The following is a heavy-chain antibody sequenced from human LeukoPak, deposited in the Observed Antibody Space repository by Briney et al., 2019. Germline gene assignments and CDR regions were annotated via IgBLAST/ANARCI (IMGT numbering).Heavy chain of an antibody. CDR1: GGSISSYY. CDR3: ARTRYYYDSSGAYKAPYYFDY. D-gene: IGHD3-22*01. J-gene: IGHJ4*02. CDR2: IYYSGST. Sequence: PSETLSLTCTVSGGSISSYYWSWIRQPPGKGLEWIGYIYYSGSTNYNPSLKSRVTISVDTSKNQFSLRLSSVTAADTAVYYCARTRYYYDSSGAYKAPYYFDYWGQGTLVTVSS. V-gene: IGHV4-59*01.